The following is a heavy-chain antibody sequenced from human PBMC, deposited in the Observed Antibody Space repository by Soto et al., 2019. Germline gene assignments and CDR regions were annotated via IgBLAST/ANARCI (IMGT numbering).Heavy chain of an antibody. CDR3: VRVVAIPGYPAT. CDR1: GGTFSSYA. J-gene: IGHJ5*02. CDR2: IVPIVDTS. V-gene: IGHV1-69*12. Sequence: QVQLVQSGAEVRQPASSVKVSCKTSGGTFSSYAISWVRQAPGQGLEWMGGIVPIVDTSTYAQKFQGRVTITADESTSTVYMELSSLRSEDTAVYYCVRVVAIPGYPATWGQGTLVTVSS. D-gene: IGHD5-12*01.